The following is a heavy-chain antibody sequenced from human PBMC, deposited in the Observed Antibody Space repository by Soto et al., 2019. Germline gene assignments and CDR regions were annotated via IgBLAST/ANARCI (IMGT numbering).Heavy chain of an antibody. J-gene: IGHJ4*02. CDR1: GGSFSGYY. CDR2: INHSGST. CDR3: ARLPYYDFWSGYPITDY. D-gene: IGHD3-3*01. Sequence: SETLSLTCAVYGGSFSGYYWSWIRQPPGKGLEWIGEINHSGSTNYNPSLKSRVTISVDTSKNQFSLKLSSVTAADTAVYYCARLPYYDFWSGYPITDYWGQGTLVTVSS. V-gene: IGHV4-34*01.